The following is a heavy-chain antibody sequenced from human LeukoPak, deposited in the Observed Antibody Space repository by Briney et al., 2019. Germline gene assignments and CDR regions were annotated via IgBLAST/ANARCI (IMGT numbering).Heavy chain of an antibody. J-gene: IGHJ4*02. CDR2: ISGSGGST. D-gene: IGHD3-22*01. Sequence: TGGSLRLSCAASGFTFSSYAMSWVRQAPGKGLEWVSAISGSGGSTYYADSVKGRFTISRDNSKNTLYLQMNSLRAEDTAVYYCAKDPYDSSGYYDDYWGQGTLVTVSS. CDR1: GFTFSSYA. V-gene: IGHV3-23*01. CDR3: AKDPYDSSGYYDDY.